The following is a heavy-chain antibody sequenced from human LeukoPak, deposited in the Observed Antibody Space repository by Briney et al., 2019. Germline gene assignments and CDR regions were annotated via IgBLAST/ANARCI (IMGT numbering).Heavy chain of an antibody. V-gene: IGHV1-69*13. J-gene: IGHJ4*02. Sequence: SVKVSCKASGGTFSSYAISWVRQAPGQGLEWMGGIIPIFGTANYARKFQGRVTITADESTSTAYMELSSLRSEDTAVYYCARSDPAYDFWSGYYTSDTNFDYWGQGTLVTVSS. CDR1: GGTFSSYA. D-gene: IGHD3-3*01. CDR2: IIPIFGTA. CDR3: ARSDPAYDFWSGYYTSDTNFDY.